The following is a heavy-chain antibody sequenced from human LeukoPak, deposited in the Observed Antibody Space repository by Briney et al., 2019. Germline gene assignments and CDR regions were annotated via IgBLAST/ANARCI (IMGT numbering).Heavy chain of an antibody. CDR3: ARGFDSNLIDY. J-gene: IGHJ4*02. D-gene: IGHD3-9*01. Sequence: SETLSLTCAVYGGSFSGYYWSWIRQPPGKGLEWIGSIYYSGSTYYNPSLKSRVTISVDTSKKQFSLKLSSVTAADTAVYYCARGFDSNLIDYWGEGTLVTVSS. V-gene: IGHV4-34*01. CDR1: GGSFSGYY. CDR2: IYYSGST.